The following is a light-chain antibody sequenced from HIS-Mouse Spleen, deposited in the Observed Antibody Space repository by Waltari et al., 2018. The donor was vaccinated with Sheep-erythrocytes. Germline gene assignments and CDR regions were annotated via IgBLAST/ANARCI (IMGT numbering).Light chain of an antibody. V-gene: IGLV2-23*01. CDR3: CSYAGSSTPWV. CDR1: GMDVGSHNL. CDR2: EGS. J-gene: IGLJ3*02. Sequence: QSALTQHASVSGSPGHSITSSCTGTGMDVGSHNLVSWYQQHPGQAPKLMIYEGSKRPSGVSNRFSGSKSGNTASLTISGLQAEDEADYYCCSYAGSSTPWVFGGGTKLTVL.